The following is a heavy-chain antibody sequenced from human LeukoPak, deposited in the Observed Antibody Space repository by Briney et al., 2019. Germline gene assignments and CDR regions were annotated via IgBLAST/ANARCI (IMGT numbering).Heavy chain of an antibody. CDR2: ISGGTT. CDR1: GFTFGDYL. CDR3: SRGSGWLSVY. V-gene: IGHV3-49*05. Sequence: KPGRSLRLSCTASGFTFGDYLMSWFRQAPGKGLEWIGFISGGTTEYAASVKGRFTISRDDSTGIAYLQMNSLTTEDTAVYYCSRGSGWLSVYWGQGTLVTVSS. D-gene: IGHD6-19*01. J-gene: IGHJ4*02.